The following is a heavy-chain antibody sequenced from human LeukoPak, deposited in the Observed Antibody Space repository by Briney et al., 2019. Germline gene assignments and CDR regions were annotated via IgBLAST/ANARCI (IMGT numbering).Heavy chain of an antibody. Sequence: TGGSLRLSCAASGFTFSSYAMSWVRQAPGKGLEWASAIGGSGGSTYYADSVKGRFTISRDNSKNTLYLQMNSLRAEDTAVYYCAKHKPIVVVPAATHNDYWGQGTLVTVSS. D-gene: IGHD2-2*01. CDR1: GFTFSSYA. CDR2: IGGSGGST. V-gene: IGHV3-23*01. CDR3: AKHKPIVVVPAATHNDY. J-gene: IGHJ4*02.